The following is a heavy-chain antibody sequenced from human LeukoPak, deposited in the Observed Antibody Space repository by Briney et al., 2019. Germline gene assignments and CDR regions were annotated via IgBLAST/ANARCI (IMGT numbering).Heavy chain of an antibody. V-gene: IGHV4-34*01. D-gene: IGHD1-26*01. CDR2: INHSGST. J-gene: IGHJ4*02. CDR3: ARQMGMEIFDY. Sequence: SETLSLTCAVYGGSFSGYYWSWIRQPPGKGLEWIGEINHSGSTNYNPSLKGRVTISVDTSKNQFSLKLSSVTAADTAVYYCARQMGMEIFDYWGQGTLVTVSS. CDR1: GGSFSGYY.